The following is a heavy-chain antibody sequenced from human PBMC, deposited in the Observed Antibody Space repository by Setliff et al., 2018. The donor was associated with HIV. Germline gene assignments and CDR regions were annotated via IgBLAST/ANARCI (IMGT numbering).Heavy chain of an antibody. CDR1: GFTFSAFS. CDR3: ARDLSNSELYYFYYMDV. Sequence: PGGSLRLSCTVSGFTFSAFSLIWARQAPGKGLEWLSYIHSTGNPINYADSVRGRFTVSRDNTNNSLSLHMTSLRREDTAVFFCARDLSNSELYYFYYMDVWGKGTTVTVSS. D-gene: IGHD4-4*01. V-gene: IGHV3-48*01. J-gene: IGHJ6*03. CDR2: IHSTGNPI.